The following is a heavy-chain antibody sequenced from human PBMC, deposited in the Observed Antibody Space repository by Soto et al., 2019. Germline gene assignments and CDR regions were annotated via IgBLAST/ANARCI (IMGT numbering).Heavy chain of an antibody. V-gene: IGHV4-31*03. CDR2: IYYSGST. CDR3: ARRLALTGYWGEYFDY. Sequence: QVQLQESGPGLVKPSQTLSLTCTVSGGSISSGGYYWSWIRQHPGKGLEWIGYIYYSGSTYYNPSLTSRVTISVDTSKNQFSLKLSSVTAADTAVYYCARRLALTGYWGEYFDYWGQGTLVTVSS. CDR1: GGSISSGGYY. D-gene: IGHD3-9*01. J-gene: IGHJ4*02.